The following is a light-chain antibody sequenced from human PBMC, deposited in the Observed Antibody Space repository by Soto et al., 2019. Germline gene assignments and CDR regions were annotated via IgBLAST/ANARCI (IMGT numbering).Light chain of an antibody. CDR1: QCVSSSY. J-gene: IGKJ3*01. V-gene: IGKV3D-7*01. CDR2: GAS. Sequence: PGERVTLSCRASQCVSSSYLTWYQQKPGQAPRLLIYGASTRATSIPARFSGSGSGTDFTLTISSLQPEDFAVYYCQQDYNLQFTFGPGTKVDIK. CDR3: QQDYNLQFT.